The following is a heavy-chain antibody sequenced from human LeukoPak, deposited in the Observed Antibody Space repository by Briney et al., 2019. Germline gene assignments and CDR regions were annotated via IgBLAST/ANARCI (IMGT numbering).Heavy chain of an antibody. CDR1: GFTFSSYS. CDR2: ISSSSSTI. CDR3: ARVGSYYYGSGSLRGKSYYYYMDV. V-gene: IGHV3-48*01. Sequence: GGSLRLSCAASGFTFSSYSTNWVRQAPGKGLEWVSYISSSSSTIYYADSAKGRFTISRDNAKNSLYLQMSSLRAEDTAVYYCARVGSYYYGSGSLRGKSYYYYMDVWGKGTTVTVSS. J-gene: IGHJ6*03. D-gene: IGHD3-10*01.